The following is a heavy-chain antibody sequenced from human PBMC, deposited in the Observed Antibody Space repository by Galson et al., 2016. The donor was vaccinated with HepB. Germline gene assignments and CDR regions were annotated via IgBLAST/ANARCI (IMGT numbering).Heavy chain of an antibody. CDR2: ISGKGDST. D-gene: IGHD3-10*01. CDR1: GFTFRNFA. CDR3: ANLGSGSFRWYFYGMEV. J-gene: IGHJ6*04. V-gene: IGHV3-23*01. Sequence: LSLSCAASGFTFRNFAMPWVRQAPGKGLEWISGISGKGDSTYYADSVQGRFTVSRDNSKNTLHLHMNSLRVDDTAVYYCANLGSGSFRWYFYGMEVWGKGTTVTVPS.